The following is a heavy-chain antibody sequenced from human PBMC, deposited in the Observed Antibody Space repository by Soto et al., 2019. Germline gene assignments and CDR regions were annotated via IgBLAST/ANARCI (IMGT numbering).Heavy chain of an antibody. Sequence: SETLSLTCSVSGGSISSSSYYWGWIRQPPGKGLEWIGSFHYSRSTYYNPSLKSRVTISVDTSKNQFSLKLSSVTAADTAVYYCERQDGSGWFYFDYWGQGTLVTVSS. CDR1: GGSISSSSYY. V-gene: IGHV4-39*01. D-gene: IGHD6-19*01. CDR3: ERQDGSGWFYFDY. J-gene: IGHJ4*02. CDR2: FHYSRST.